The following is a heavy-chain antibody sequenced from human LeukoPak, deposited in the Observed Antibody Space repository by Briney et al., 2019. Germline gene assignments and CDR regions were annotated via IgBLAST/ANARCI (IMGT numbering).Heavy chain of an antibody. CDR3: ARERLRWYLDY. CDR2: IYYSGST. CDR1: GGSISSHY. V-gene: IGHV4-59*11. D-gene: IGHD4-17*01. J-gene: IGHJ4*02. Sequence: SETLSLTCTVSGGSISSHYWSWIRQPPGKGLEWIGYIYYSGSTNYNPSLKSRVTISVDTSKNQFSLKLSSVTAADTAVYYCARERLRWYLDYWGQGTLVTVSS.